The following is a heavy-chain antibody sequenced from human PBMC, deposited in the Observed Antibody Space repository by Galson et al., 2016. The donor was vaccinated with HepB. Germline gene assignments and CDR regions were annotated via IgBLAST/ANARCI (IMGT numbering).Heavy chain of an antibody. CDR3: ARRVFWYFDL. V-gene: IGHV4-34*01. CDR2: INHSGTT. CDR1: GGSFSGYH. Sequence: SETLSLTCAVYGGSFSGYHWSWIRQPPGKGLEWIGEINHSGTTNYNPSLKRRLTISVDTSNNQFSLKLGSVTAADTAVYYCARRVFWYFDLWGRGTLVTVSS. J-gene: IGHJ2*01.